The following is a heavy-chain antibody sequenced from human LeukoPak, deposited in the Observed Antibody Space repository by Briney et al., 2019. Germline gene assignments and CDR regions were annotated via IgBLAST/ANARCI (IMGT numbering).Heavy chain of an antibody. CDR2: INTNTGNP. J-gene: IGHJ6*03. CDR3: ARGSPSPYCSGGSCYSYYYYYYMDV. D-gene: IGHD2-15*01. Sequence: ASVKVSCKASGYTFTSYAMNWVRQAPGQGLEWMGWINTNTGNPTYAQGFTGRFVFSLDTSVSTAYLQISSLKAEDTAVYYCARGSPSPYCSGGSCYSYYYYYYMDVWGKGTTVTVSS. CDR1: GYTFTSYA. V-gene: IGHV7-4-1*02.